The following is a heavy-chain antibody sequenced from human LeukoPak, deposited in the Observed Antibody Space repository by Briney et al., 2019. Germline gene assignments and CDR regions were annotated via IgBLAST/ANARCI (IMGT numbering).Heavy chain of an antibody. Sequence: GGSLTLSCTVSGFTLSDHYMSWFRQSPGRGLEWIAWITSSGTTRDYADSVKGRFTISGDNAKNSVYLQMSSLRADDTAVYYCARDPDYGDPYWGQGTVVTVSS. V-gene: IGHV3-11*01. J-gene: IGHJ4*02. D-gene: IGHD4-17*01. CDR1: GFTLSDHY. CDR3: ARDPDYGDPY. CDR2: ITSSGTTR.